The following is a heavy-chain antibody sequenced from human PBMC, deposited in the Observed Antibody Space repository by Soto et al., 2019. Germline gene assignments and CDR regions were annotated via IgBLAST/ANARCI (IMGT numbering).Heavy chain of an antibody. D-gene: IGHD3-22*01. CDR1: GGSFSGYY. V-gene: IGHV4-34*01. CDR3: ARGRGPDYYDSSGYYGYFDY. J-gene: IGHJ4*02. CDR2: INHSGST. Sequence: NPSETLSLTCAVYGGSFSGYYWSWIRQPPGKGLGWIGEINHSGSTNYNPSLKSRVTISVDTSKNQFSLKLSSVTAADTAVYYCARGRGPDYYDSSGYYGYFDYGGQGNLVTV.